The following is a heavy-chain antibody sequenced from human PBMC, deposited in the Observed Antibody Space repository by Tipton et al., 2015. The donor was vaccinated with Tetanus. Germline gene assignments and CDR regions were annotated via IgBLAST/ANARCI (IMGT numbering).Heavy chain of an antibody. D-gene: IGHD1-14*01. Sequence: SLRLSCAASGFNFRTYSMNWVRQAPGKGLVWVSYIRSSSSIISYADSVKGRSTVSRDNAKNSLYLQLDSLIDEDTAIYYCTRDLGTIYDSWGQGTLVTVSS. CDR2: IRSSSSII. V-gene: IGHV3-48*02. CDR3: TRDLGTIYDS. J-gene: IGHJ4*02. CDR1: GFNFRTYS.